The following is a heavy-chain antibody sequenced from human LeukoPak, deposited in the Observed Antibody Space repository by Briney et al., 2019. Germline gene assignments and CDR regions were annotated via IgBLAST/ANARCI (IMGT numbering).Heavy chain of an antibody. Sequence: GGSLRLSCAASGFTFSSYAMSWVRQAPGKGLEWVSRVNSDGTGTTYADSVEGRFTISRDNARNTVHLQMNSLRAEDTAIYYCIRTLIVATSPYMDVWGKGTTVTVSS. V-gene: IGHV3-74*01. CDR3: IRTLIVATSPYMDV. CDR2: VNSDGTGT. J-gene: IGHJ6*03. CDR1: GFTFSSYA. D-gene: IGHD5-12*01.